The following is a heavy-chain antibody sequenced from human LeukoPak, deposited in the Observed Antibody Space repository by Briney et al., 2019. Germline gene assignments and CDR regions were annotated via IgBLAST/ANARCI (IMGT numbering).Heavy chain of an antibody. J-gene: IGHJ5*02. Sequence: ASVKVSCKASGYTFTSYDINWVRQATGQGLEWMGWMNPNSANTGYAQKFQGRVTMTRNTSISTAYMELSSLRSEDTAVYYCARGSPDFRSGYYRGGWFDPWGQGTLVTVSS. CDR1: GYTFTSYD. CDR2: MNPNSANT. V-gene: IGHV1-8*02. CDR3: ARGSPDFRSGYYRGGWFDP. D-gene: IGHD3-3*01.